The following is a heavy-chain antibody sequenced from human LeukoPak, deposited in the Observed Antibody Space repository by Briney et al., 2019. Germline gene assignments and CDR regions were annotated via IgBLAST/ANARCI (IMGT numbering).Heavy chain of an antibody. V-gene: IGHV3-7*01. CDR1: GFTFSSYW. J-gene: IGHJ5*02. CDR2: IKQDGSEK. D-gene: IGHD2-2*01. Sequence: GSLRLSCAASGFTFSSYWMSWVRQAPGKGLEWVANIKQDGSEKYYVDSVKGRFTISRDNAKNSLYLQMNSLRAEDTAVYYCARRYCSSTSCYLDPWGQGTLVTVSS. CDR3: ARRYCSSTSCYLDP.